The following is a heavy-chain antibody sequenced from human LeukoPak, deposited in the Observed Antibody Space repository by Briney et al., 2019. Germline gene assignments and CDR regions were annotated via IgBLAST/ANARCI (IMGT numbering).Heavy chain of an antibody. CDR1: GFTFSNHW. CDR2: IISDGSST. Sequence: GGSLRLSCAASGFTFSNHWMHWVRQTPGKGLVWVSRIISDGSSTSYADSVKGRFTISRDNAKSTLYLQMNSLRAEDTAVYYCARDGSQPDYWGQGTLVTVSS. V-gene: IGHV3-74*01. J-gene: IGHJ4*02. CDR3: ARDGSQPDY.